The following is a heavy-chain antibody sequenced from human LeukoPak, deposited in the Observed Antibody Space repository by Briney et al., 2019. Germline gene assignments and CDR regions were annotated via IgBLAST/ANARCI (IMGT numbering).Heavy chain of an antibody. V-gene: IGHV1-69*05. CDR1: GGTFSSYA. D-gene: IGHD3-22*01. CDR2: IIPIFGTA. CDR3: AGYYYDSSGSYQTVFDI. Sequence: ASVKVSCKASGGTFSSYAISWVRQAPGQGLEWMGGIIPIFGTANYAQKFQGRVTITTDESTSTAYMELSSLRSEDTAVYYCAGYYYDSSGSYQTVFDIWGQGTMVTVSS. J-gene: IGHJ3*02.